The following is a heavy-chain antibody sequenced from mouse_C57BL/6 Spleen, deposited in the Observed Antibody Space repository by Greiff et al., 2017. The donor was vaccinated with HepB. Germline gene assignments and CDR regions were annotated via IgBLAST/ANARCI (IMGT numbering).Heavy chain of an antibody. J-gene: IGHJ4*01. D-gene: IGHD2-3*01. CDR3: ARDDGYYVYAMDY. V-gene: IGHV1-82*01. Sequence: VQLQQSGPELVKPGASVKISCKASGYAFSSSWMNWVKQRPGKGLEWIGRIYPGDGDTNYNGKFKGKATLTADKSSSTAYMQLSSLTSEDSAVYFCARDDGYYVYAMDYWGQGTSVTVSS. CDR2: IYPGDGDT. CDR1: GYAFSSSW.